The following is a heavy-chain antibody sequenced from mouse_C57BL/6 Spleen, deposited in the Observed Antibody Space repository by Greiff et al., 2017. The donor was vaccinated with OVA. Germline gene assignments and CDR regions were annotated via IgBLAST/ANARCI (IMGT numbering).Heavy chain of an antibody. J-gene: IGHJ2*01. CDR2: INPNNGGT. D-gene: IGHD2-14*01. CDR1: GYTFTDYY. V-gene: IGHV1-26*01. Sequence: VQLQQSGPELVKPGASVKISCKASGYTFTDYYMNWVKQSHGKSLEWIGDINPNNGGTSYNQKFKGKATLTVDKSSSSAYMELLSRTSEDSAVYYCARYYRYFDYWGQGTTLTVSS. CDR3: ARYYRYFDY.